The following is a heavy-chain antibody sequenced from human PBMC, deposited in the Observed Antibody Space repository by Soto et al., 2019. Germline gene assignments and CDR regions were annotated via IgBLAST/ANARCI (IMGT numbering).Heavy chain of an antibody. CDR2: IYYSGST. Sequence: SETLSLTCTVSGGSISSYYWSWIRQPPGKGLEWIGYIYYSGSTNYNPSLKSRVTISVDTSKNQFSLKLSSVTAADTAVYYCAREGPDSSGYYPFDYWGQGTLVTVS. D-gene: IGHD3-22*01. V-gene: IGHV4-59*01. CDR1: GGSISSYY. J-gene: IGHJ4*02. CDR3: AREGPDSSGYYPFDY.